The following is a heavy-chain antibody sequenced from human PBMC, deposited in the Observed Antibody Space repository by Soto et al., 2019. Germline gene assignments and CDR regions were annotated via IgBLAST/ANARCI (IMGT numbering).Heavy chain of an antibody. CDR3: ARDRAGTWSFPHTTFNL. J-gene: IGHJ3*01. CDR1: GFSFNVYY. Sequence: QEQLAESGGGLVKPGGSLRLSCAASGFSFNVYYMTWIRQAPGSGLEWVASIRILGDSTYYADSVKGRFTISRDNVKNTLELQMDTLRAGDTAVYYCARDRAGTWSFPHTTFNLWGQGTTVTVAS. V-gene: IGHV3-11*01. CDR2: IRILGDST. D-gene: IGHD6-19*01.